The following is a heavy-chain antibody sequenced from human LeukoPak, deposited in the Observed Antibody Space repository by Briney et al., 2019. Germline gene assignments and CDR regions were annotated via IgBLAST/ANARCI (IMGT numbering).Heavy chain of an antibody. J-gene: IGHJ5*02. CDR3: ARSLVWFGELFYWFDL. Sequence: ASVKVSCKASGYTFTSYAMNWVRQAPGQGLEWMGWINTNTGNPTYAQGFTGRFVFSLDTSVSTAYLQISSLKAEDTAVYYCARSLVWFGELFYWFDLWGQGTLVTVSS. CDR2: INTNTGNP. CDR1: GYTFTSYA. V-gene: IGHV7-4-1*02. D-gene: IGHD3-10*01.